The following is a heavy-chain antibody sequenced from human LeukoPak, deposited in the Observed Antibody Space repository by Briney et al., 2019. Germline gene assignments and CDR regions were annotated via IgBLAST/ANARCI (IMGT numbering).Heavy chain of an antibody. D-gene: IGHD1-1*01. J-gene: IGHJ3*02. CDR2: ISVDSIT. Sequence: GGSLRLSCAGSGLTFSSHALSWVRQAPGKGLDWVSSISVDSITYYLDSVKGRFTISRDNSKSTLYLQMHSLRAEDTALYYCAKCNLNNCREGFDIWGQGTMVTVSS. V-gene: IGHV3-23*01. CDR1: GLTFSSHA. CDR3: AKCNLNNCREGFDI.